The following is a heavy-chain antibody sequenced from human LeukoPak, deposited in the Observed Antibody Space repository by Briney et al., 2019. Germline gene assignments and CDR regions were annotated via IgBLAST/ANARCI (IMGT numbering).Heavy chain of an antibody. D-gene: IGHD2-2*01. Sequence: GGSLRLSCAASGFTVSSNYMNWVRQAPGKGLEWVSDIYGGGNIYYADSVKGRFTISRDNSKNTLYLQMNSLRAEDTAVYYCAKGPLRGTAAAIDYWGQGTLVTVSS. J-gene: IGHJ4*02. V-gene: IGHV3-53*01. CDR1: GFTVSSNY. CDR3: AKGPLRGTAAAIDY. CDR2: IYGGGNI.